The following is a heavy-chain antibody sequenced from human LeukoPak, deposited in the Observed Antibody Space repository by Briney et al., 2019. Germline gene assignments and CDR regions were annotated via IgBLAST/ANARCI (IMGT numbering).Heavy chain of an antibody. CDR2: IYYSGST. Sequence: SETLSLTCTVSGGSISSGGYYWSWIRQHPGKGLEWIGYIYYSGSTYYNPSLKSRVTISVDTSKNQFSLKLSSVTAADTAVYYCARGGYGIAARPIYFDYWGQGTLVTVYS. CDR1: GGSISSGGYY. J-gene: IGHJ4*02. CDR3: ARGGYGIAARPIYFDY. V-gene: IGHV4-31*03. D-gene: IGHD6-6*01.